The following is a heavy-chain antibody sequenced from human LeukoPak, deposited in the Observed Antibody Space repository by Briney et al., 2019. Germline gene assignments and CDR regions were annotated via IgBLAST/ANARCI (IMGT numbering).Heavy chain of an antibody. CDR3: ARDLNLYDSSGYYPR. CDR2: ISSSGGST. J-gene: IGHJ4*02. V-gene: IGHV3-23*01. CDR1: GFAFSSYA. Sequence: PGGSLRLSCAASGFAFSSYAMAWVRQAPGKGLEWVSAISSSGGSTEYADSVKGRFTISRDNSENSLYLQMNSLRDEDTAVYYCARDLNLYDSSGYYPRWGQGTLVTVSS. D-gene: IGHD3-22*01.